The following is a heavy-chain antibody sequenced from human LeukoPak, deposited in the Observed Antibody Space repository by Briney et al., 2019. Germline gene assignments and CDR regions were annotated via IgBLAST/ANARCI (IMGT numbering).Heavy chain of an antibody. D-gene: IGHD3-10*01. CDR3: ARLTTYYYGSGRGEYFDY. CDR2: IYYSGST. CDR1: GGSISSYY. V-gene: IGHV4-59*08. J-gene: IGHJ4*02. Sequence: PSETLSLTCTVSGGSISSYYWSWIRQPPGKGLEWIGYIYYSGSTNYNPSLKSRVTISVDTSKNQFSLKLSSVTAADTAVYYCARLTTYYYGSGRGEYFDYWGQGTLVTVSS.